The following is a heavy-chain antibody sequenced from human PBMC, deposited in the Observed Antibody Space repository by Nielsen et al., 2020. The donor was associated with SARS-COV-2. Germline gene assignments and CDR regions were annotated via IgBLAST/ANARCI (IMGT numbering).Heavy chain of an antibody. CDR3: ARHPVDIVAFFDY. CDR1: GYDFTTYW. D-gene: IGHD5-12*01. J-gene: IGHJ4*02. V-gene: IGHV5-10-1*01. CDR2: IDPSDSFT. Sequence: GGSLRLSCKGSGYDFTTYWISWVRQMPGKGLEWMGRIDPSDSFTSYSPSLQGHVTISDDRSISTAYLHWSRLSDSDTAIYYCARHPVDIVAFFDYWGPGTLVTVSS.